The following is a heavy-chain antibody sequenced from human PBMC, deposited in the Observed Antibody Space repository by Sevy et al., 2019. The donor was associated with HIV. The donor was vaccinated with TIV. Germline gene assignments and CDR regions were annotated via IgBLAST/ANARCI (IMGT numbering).Heavy chain of an antibody. V-gene: IGHV1-69*13. CDR2: IIPIFGTA. Sequence: ASVKVSCKASGGTFSSYAISWVRQAPGQGLEWMGGIIPIFGTANYSQKFQGRVTITADESTSTAYMELSSLRSEDTAVYYCARDDRLWDGYKLFRYWGQGTLVTVSS. CDR1: GGTFSSYA. J-gene: IGHJ4*02. D-gene: IGHD2-21*01. CDR3: ARDDRLWDGYKLFRY.